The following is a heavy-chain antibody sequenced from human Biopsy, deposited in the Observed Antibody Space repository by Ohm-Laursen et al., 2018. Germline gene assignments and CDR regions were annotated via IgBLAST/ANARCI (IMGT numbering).Heavy chain of an antibody. CDR2: IYYSGSI. CDR1: GGSVNSYS. V-gene: IGHV4-59*08. CDR3: ASMPAAIHEPNYSYYGMHV. Sequence: SDTLSLTCTVSGGSVNSYSWSWIRQPPGKGLEWIGYIYYSGSINYNPSLRDRATISLDTSKNQFSLKLSSVTAADTAVYYCASMPAAIHEPNYSYYGMHVWGQGTTVTVSS. D-gene: IGHD2-2*02. J-gene: IGHJ6*02.